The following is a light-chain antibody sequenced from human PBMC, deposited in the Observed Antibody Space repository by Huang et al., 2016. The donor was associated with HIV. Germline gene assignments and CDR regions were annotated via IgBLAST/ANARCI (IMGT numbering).Light chain of an antibody. J-gene: IGKJ2*01. V-gene: IGKV2D-29*01. CDR1: QSLLHSDGKTH. Sequence: DIVLTQTPLPLSVTPGQPASISCKSTQSLLHSDGKTHLYGYLQKPGQPPQLLISEVSNRFSGVSDRFTGSGSGTDFTLKISRVEAEDVGVYYCMQTTQLPQTFGQGTKLEIK. CDR2: EVS. CDR3: MQTTQLPQT.